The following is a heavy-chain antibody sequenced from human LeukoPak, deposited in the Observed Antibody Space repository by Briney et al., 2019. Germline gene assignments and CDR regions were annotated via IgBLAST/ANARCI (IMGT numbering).Heavy chain of an antibody. CDR2: INHSGRT. D-gene: IGHD6-13*01. CDR3: ARDGAAAGWYDY. Sequence: KSSETLSLTCAVYGGSFSDYYWSWIRQPPGKGLEWIGEINHSGRTTYNPSLKSRVTISVDTSKNLFSLKLNSVTAADTAVYYCARDGAAAGWYDYWGQGTLVTVSS. J-gene: IGHJ4*02. V-gene: IGHV4-34*01. CDR1: GGSFSDYY.